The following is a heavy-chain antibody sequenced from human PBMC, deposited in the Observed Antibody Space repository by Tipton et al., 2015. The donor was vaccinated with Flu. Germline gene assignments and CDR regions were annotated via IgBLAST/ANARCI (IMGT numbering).Heavy chain of an antibody. CDR3: ARVLRGRGYCSGGSCYAGGNFDY. D-gene: IGHD2-15*01. CDR1: GGSFSGYY. CDR2: INHSGST. V-gene: IGHV4-34*01. Sequence: TLSLTCAVYGGSFSGYYWSWIRQPPGKGLEWIGEINHSGSTNYNPSLKSQVTISVDTSKNQFSLKLSSVTAADTAVYYCARVLRGRGYCSGGSCYAGGNFDYWGQGTLVTVSS. J-gene: IGHJ4*02.